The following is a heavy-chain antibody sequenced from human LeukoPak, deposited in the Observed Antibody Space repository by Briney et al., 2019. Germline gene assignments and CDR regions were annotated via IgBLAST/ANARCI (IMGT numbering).Heavy chain of an antibody. Sequence: SETLSLTCAVYGESFSGYYWTWIRQPPGKGLEWIGEINDSGSINYNPSLKSRVTILADTSKNQFSLKLSSVTAADTAVYYCARFVVCGSGKGTCDWYFDLWGRGTLVTVSS. D-gene: IGHD3-10*01. CDR1: GESFSGYY. CDR3: ARFVVCGSGKGTCDWYFDL. CDR2: INDSGSI. J-gene: IGHJ2*01. V-gene: IGHV4-34*01.